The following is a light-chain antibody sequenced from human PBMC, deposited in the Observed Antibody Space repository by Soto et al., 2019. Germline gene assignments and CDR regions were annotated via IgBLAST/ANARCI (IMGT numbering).Light chain of an antibody. CDR1: QSVSSSY. CDR2: GAS. Sequence: EIVLTQSPATLSLSPGERATLSCRASQSVSSSYLAWYQQKPGQAPRLLMYGASYRATGIPDRFSGSGSGTDFSLTINRLEPEDFVVYYCQQYASSPTFGQGTKVDIK. CDR3: QQYASSPT. J-gene: IGKJ1*01. V-gene: IGKV3-20*01.